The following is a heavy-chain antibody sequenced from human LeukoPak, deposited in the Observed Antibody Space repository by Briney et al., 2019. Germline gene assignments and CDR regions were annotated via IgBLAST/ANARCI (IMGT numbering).Heavy chain of an antibody. CDR3: SLYYDNSVFGAFHI. J-gene: IGHJ3*02. Sequence: PGGSLRLSCAASGFTFSSYWMSWVRQAPGKGPEWVAKIKQDGSEKWYVDSVKGRFTIYRDKAKNSLYVQINSLRADDTAVYYSSLYYDNSVFGAFHIWGQGTMVTVSS. D-gene: IGHD3-22*01. CDR1: GFTFSSYW. V-gene: IGHV3-7*01. CDR2: IKQDGSEK.